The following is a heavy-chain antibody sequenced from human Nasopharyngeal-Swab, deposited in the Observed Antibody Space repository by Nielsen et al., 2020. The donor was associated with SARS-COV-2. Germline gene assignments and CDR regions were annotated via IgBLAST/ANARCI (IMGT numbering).Heavy chain of an antibody. CDR1: GGSITCGCFY. J-gene: IGHJ4*02. CDR2: IYYSGNT. V-gene: IGHV4-31*03. Sequence: LRLSCTVSGGSITCGCFYWTWIRQHPGKGLEWIGYIYYSGNTYYNPSLESRITISVDTSKNQFSLKLNSVTAADTAVYYCARGWAGHYFDYWGRGTLVTVSS. CDR3: ARGWAGHYFDY. D-gene: IGHD3-10*01.